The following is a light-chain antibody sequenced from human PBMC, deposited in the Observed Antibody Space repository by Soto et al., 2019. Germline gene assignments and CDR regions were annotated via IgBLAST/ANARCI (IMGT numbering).Light chain of an antibody. CDR2: GAS. J-gene: IGKJ2*01. CDR1: QTVASN. Sequence: EIVMTQSPAILSVSPGERATLSCRASQTVASNLAWYQQKPGQAPRLLIHGASTRATGVSASFSGSGSGTEFTLTISSLQSEDFAVYYCQQYNNWPPQYTFGQGTKLQIK. V-gene: IGKV3-15*01. CDR3: QQYNNWPPQYT.